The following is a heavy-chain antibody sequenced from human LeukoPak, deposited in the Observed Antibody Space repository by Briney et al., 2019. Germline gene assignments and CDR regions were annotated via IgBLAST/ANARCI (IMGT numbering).Heavy chain of an antibody. CDR1: GGTFSSYA. J-gene: IGHJ6*02. CDR2: IIPILGIA. V-gene: IGHV1-69*04. CDR3: ARDCSGGSCYSYLNYYYGMDV. D-gene: IGHD2-15*01. Sequence: SVKVSCKASGGTFSSYAISWVRQAPGQGLEWMGRIIPILGIANYAQKFQGRVTITGDKSTSTAYMELSSLRSEDTAVYYCARDCSGGSCYSYLNYYYGMDVWGQGTTVTVSS.